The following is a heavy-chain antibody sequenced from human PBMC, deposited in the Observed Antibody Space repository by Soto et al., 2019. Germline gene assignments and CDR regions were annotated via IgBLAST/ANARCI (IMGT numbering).Heavy chain of an antibody. CDR2: IYNSGGT. V-gene: IGHV4-30-2*01. Sequence: QLQLQESGSGLVKPSQTLSLTCAVSGGSISSGDYCWSWIRQPAGKGLEWIGYIYNSGGTYYNPSLKSRVTISVDRSKNQFSLKLSSVTAADTAVYYCARVVVAAKGVWFDPWGQGTLVTVSS. D-gene: IGHD2-15*01. CDR1: GGSISSGDYC. CDR3: ARVVVAAKGVWFDP. J-gene: IGHJ5*02.